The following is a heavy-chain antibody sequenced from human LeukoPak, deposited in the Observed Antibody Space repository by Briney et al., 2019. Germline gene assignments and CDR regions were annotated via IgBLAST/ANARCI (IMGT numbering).Heavy chain of an antibody. CDR2: ISPDNGDT. D-gene: IGHD6-13*01. CDR1: AYTFTSHG. V-gene: IGHV1-18*01. J-gene: IGHJ5*02. CDR3: ARDRGIAAADTFDP. Sequence: ASVKLTCKASAYTFTSHGISWVRQATGQGLGWMGWISPDNGDTNYSQKFQGRVTMTTDTSRRTAYMELRSLGSDDPAVYYCARDRGIAAADTFDPWGQGTLVIVSS.